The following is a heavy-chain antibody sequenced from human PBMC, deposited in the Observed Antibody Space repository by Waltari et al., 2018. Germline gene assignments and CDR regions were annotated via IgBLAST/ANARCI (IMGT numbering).Heavy chain of an antibody. CDR2: IYSGGST. D-gene: IGHD4-17*01. CDR1: GFTVSSNY. Sequence: EVQLVESGGGLIQPGGSLRLSCAASGFTVSSNYMSWVRQAPGKGLEWVSVIYSGGSTYYADSVKGRFTISRDNSKNTLYLQMNNLRAEDTAVYYCARDFLDYGRSFDIWGQGTMVTVSS. J-gene: IGHJ3*02. V-gene: IGHV3-53*01. CDR3: ARDFLDYGRSFDI.